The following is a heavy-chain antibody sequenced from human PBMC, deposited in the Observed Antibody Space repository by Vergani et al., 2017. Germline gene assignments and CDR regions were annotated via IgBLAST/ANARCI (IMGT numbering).Heavy chain of an antibody. CDR1: GFTFSSYA. J-gene: IGHJ4*02. V-gene: IGHV3-30-3*01. Sequence: QVQLVESGGGVVQPGRSLRLSCAASGFTFSSYAMHWVRQAPGKGLEWVAVISYDGSNKYYADSVKGRFTISRDNSKNTLYLQMNSLRAEDTAVYYCAREAPVYSSGFDDWGQGTLVTVSS. CDR3: AREAPVYSSGFDD. CDR2: ISYDGSNK. D-gene: IGHD6-19*01.